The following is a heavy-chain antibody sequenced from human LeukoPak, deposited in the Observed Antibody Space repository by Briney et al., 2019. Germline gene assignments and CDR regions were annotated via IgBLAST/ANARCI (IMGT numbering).Heavy chain of an antibody. CDR3: ARGEGAMAFDY. D-gene: IGHD1-26*01. Sequence: SETLSLTCTVSGGSISSSSYYWGWIRQPPGKGLEWIGSIYYSGSTYYNPSLKSRVTISVDTSKNQFSLKLSSVTAADTAVYYCARGEGAMAFDYWGQGTLVTVSS. CDR2: IYYSGST. V-gene: IGHV4-39*07. CDR1: GGSISSSSYY. J-gene: IGHJ4*02.